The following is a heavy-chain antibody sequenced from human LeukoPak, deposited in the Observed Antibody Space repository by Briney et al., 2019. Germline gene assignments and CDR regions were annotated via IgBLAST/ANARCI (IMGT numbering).Heavy chain of an antibody. V-gene: IGHV3-15*01. CDR3: ATGWSTGDSGFDY. J-gene: IGHJ4*02. D-gene: IGHD7-27*01. Sequence: PGGSLRLSCAASGFTFSTYAMSWVRQAPGKGLEWVGRVKSQADGGTTDYAAPVKGRFTVPRDDSENTLYLQMNSLNTQDTAIYYCATGWSTGDSGFDYWGQGTLVTVSS. CDR1: GFTFSTYA. CDR2: VKSQADGGTT.